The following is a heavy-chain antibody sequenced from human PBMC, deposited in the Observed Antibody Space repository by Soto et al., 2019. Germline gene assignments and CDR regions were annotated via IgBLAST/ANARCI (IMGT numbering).Heavy chain of an antibody. D-gene: IGHD6-13*01. Sequence: EVQLLESGGVLVQPGGSLRLSCAASGFTFSSYGMTWVRQAPGKGLEWVSAITATGGAIYYTDSVKGRFTISRDNSKNTLYLQMNSLRAEDTALYYCARVLYTTSWYSDSWGQGTLVTVSS. J-gene: IGHJ5*01. V-gene: IGHV3-23*01. CDR1: GFTFSSYG. CDR2: ITATGGAI. CDR3: ARVLYTTSWYSDS.